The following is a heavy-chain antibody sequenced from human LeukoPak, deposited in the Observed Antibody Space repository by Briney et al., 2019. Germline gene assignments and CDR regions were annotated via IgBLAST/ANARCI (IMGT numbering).Heavy chain of an antibody. D-gene: IGHD4-17*01. CDR3: ARDHTVRDAFDI. V-gene: IGHV4-61*01. Sequence: SETLSLTCTVSGGSVSSGSYYWSWIRQPPGKGLEWIGYIYYSGSTNYNPSLKSRVTISVDTSKNQFSLKLSSVTAADTAVYYCARDHTVRDAFDIWGQGTMVTVSS. CDR2: IYYSGST. J-gene: IGHJ3*02. CDR1: GGSVSSGSYY.